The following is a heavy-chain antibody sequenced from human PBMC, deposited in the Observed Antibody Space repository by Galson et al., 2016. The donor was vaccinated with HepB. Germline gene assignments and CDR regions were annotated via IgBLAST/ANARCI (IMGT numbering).Heavy chain of an antibody. CDR2: IGSQPDGGTA. V-gene: IGHV3-15*07. D-gene: IGHD2-2*01. Sequence: SLRLSCAASGFTFTYAWMNWVRQAPGKGLEWVGRIGSQPDGGTADYAASVKGRFTISRGDSKNMLYLQMNSLRIEDTAVYYCTTEIVVVPAAMWNYQYGMDVWGQGTTVTVSS. CDR3: TTEIVVVPAAMWNYQYGMDV. CDR1: GFTFTYAW. J-gene: IGHJ6*02.